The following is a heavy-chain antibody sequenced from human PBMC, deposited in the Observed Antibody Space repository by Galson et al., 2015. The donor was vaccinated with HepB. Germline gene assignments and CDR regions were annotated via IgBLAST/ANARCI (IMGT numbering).Heavy chain of an antibody. V-gene: IGHV3-9*01. CDR2: ISWNSGSI. CDR3: AKSLLAYYYYYMDV. CDR1: GFTFDDYA. Sequence: SLRLSCAASGFTFDDYAMHWVRQAPGKGLEWVSGISWNSGSIGYADSVKGRFTISRDNAKNSLYLQMNSLRAEDTALNYCAKSLLAYYYYYMDVWGKGTTVTVSS. J-gene: IGHJ6*03.